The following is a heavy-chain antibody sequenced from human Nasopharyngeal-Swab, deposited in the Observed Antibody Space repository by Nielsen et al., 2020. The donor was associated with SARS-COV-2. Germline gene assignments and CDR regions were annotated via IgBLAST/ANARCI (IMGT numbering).Heavy chain of an antibody. J-gene: IGHJ4*02. D-gene: IGHD1-26*01. CDR2: IWYDGSNK. CDR3: AREGIVGATTGLDY. V-gene: IGHV3-33*01. CDR1: GFTFSSYG. Sequence: GESLKISCAASGFTFSSYGMHWVRQAQGKGLEWVAVIWYDGSNKYYADSVKGRFTISRDNSKNTLYLQMNSLRAEDTAVYYCAREGIVGATTGLDYWGQGTLVTVSS.